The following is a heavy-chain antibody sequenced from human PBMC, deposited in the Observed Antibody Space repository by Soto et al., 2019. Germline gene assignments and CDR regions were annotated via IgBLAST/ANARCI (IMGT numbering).Heavy chain of an antibody. V-gene: IGHV3-23*01. CDR1: GFTVSSYA. CDR3: AKALRFTFTTGYYMDV. CDR2: ISGSGST. Sequence: EVQLLESGGGLVQPGGSLRLSCAASGFTVSSYAMSWVRQAPGKGLEWVSVISGSGSTYSAASVKGRFTISRDSSKTTVDLQMNSLRAEDTAVYYCAKALRFTFTTGYYMDVWGRGTTVTVSS. J-gene: IGHJ6*03. D-gene: IGHD3-16*01.